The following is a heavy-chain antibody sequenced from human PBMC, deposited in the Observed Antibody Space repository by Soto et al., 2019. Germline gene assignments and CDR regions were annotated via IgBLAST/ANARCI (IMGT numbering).Heavy chain of an antibody. V-gene: IGHV1-3*01. J-gene: IGHJ4*02. D-gene: IGHD6-13*01. CDR1: GYTFTSYS. CDR3: ARDRYSSSWPGDY. Sequence: ASVKVSCKASGYTFTSYSMHWVRQAPGQRLEWMGWINAGNGNTKYSQKFQGRVTITRDTSASTAYMELSSLRSEDTAVYYCARDRYSSSWPGDYWGQGTLVNVSS. CDR2: INAGNGNT.